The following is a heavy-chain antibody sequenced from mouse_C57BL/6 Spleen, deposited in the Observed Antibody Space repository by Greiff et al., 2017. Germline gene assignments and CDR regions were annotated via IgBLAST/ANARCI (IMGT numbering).Heavy chain of an antibody. J-gene: IGHJ3*01. V-gene: IGHV14-1*01. Sequence: VQLQQSGAELVRPGASVKLSCTASGFNIKDYYMHWVKQRPEQGLEWIGRIDPEDGDTESAPKFQGKATMTADTSSNTAYLQLSSLTSEDTAVYYCTTYYYGSSSAWFAYWGQGTLVTVSA. D-gene: IGHD1-1*01. CDR2: IDPEDGDT. CDR1: GFNIKDYY. CDR3: TTYYYGSSSAWFAY.